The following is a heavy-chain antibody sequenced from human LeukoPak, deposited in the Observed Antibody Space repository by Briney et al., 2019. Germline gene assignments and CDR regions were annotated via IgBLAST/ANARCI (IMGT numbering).Heavy chain of an antibody. CDR2: IKHDGSEK. V-gene: IGHV3-7*01. CDR3: ARAYYDSSGYYYVYFDY. D-gene: IGHD3-22*01. CDR1: GFTFNSYW. J-gene: IGHJ4*02. Sequence: GGSLRLSCAASGFTFNSYWMSWVRQAPGKGLEWVANIKHDGSEKYYVDSVKGRFTISRDNAKNSLYLQMNSLRAEDTAVYYCARAYYDSSGYYYVYFDYWGQGTLATVSS.